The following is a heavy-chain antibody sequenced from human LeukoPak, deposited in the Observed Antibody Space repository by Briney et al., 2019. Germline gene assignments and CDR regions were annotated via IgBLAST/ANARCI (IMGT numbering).Heavy chain of an antibody. CDR1: GFTVSSNY. J-gene: IGHJ1*01. Sequence: GGSLRLSCAASGFTVSSNYMSWVRQAPGKGLEWVSANSGSGGSAYYADSVKGRFTISRDNSKNTLYLQMNSLRAEDTAVYYCAKGGGYYRLSPAEYFQHWGQGTLVTVSS. V-gene: IGHV3-23*01. D-gene: IGHD3-3*01. CDR3: AKGGGYYRLSPAEYFQH. CDR2: NSGSGGSA.